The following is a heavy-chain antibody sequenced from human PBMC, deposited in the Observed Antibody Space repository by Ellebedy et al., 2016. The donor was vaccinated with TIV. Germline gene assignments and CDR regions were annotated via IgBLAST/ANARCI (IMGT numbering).Heavy chain of an antibody. D-gene: IGHD6-19*01. V-gene: IGHV3-7*01. Sequence: GESLKISCAASGFTFSSYWITWVRQAPGKGLEWVAIIEQDGSKKYYVDSVKGRFTISRDNPQNSLYLQMNSLRAEDTAVYYCARVGYNGWDFDYWGQGTLVTVSS. CDR2: IEQDGSKK. J-gene: IGHJ4*02. CDR1: GFTFSSYW. CDR3: ARVGYNGWDFDY.